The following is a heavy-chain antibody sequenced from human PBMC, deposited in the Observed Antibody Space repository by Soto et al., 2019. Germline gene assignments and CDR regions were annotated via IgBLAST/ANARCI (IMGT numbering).Heavy chain of an antibody. Sequence: PSEPLSLTCNASGGAITSDFWSWIRQPPGKGLEWIGYVSYSGAADSNPSLQPRVTISIYTSKTQCSLRLASATAADTGVYYSAREHASEPNAWGLGILSTVSS. D-gene: IGHD2-2*01. J-gene: IGHJ1*01. CDR1: GGAITSDF. CDR2: VSYSGAA. CDR3: AREHASEPNA. V-gene: IGHV4-59*01.